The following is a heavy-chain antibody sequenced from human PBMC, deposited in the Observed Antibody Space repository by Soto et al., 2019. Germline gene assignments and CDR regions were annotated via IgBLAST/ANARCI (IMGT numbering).Heavy chain of an antibody. D-gene: IGHD2-2*01. CDR2: TTRNSGSI. Sequence: PGGSLRLSCAASGFRFDDYTMHWVRQAPGKGLEWVSGTTRNSGSIGYADSVKGRFTISRDNTKNSLYLQMNSLRAEDTAVYYYAKFYAAIYYYGLDVWGQGTTVTVSS. CDR1: GFRFDDYT. J-gene: IGHJ6*02. V-gene: IGHV3-9*01. CDR3: AKFYAAIYYYGLDV.